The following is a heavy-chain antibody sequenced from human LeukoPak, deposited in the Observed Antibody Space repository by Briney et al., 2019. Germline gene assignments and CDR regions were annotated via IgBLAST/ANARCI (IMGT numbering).Heavy chain of an antibody. D-gene: IGHD6-19*01. CDR2: INHSGST. V-gene: IGHV4-34*01. CDR3: ARGAEYSSGWYWFDP. J-gene: IGHJ5*02. CDR1: GGSFSGYY. Sequence: SETLSLTCAVYGGSFSGYYWSWIRQPPGKGLEWIGEINHSGSTNYKPYLNSRVTISVDTSKNQFSLKLSSVTAADTAVYYCARGAEYSSGWYWFDPWGQGTLVTVSS.